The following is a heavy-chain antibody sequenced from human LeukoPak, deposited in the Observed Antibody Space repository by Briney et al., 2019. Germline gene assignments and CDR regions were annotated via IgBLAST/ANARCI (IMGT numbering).Heavy chain of an antibody. CDR1: GFTFSSYS. Sequence: GGSLRLSCAASGFTFSSYSMNWVRQAPGKGLEWVSSISSSSSYIYYADSVKGRFTISRDNAKNSLYLQMNSLRAEDTAVYYCARGGVYSGSYYGNYWGQGTLVTVSS. V-gene: IGHV3-21*01. CDR2: ISSSSSYI. D-gene: IGHD1-26*01. J-gene: IGHJ4*02. CDR3: ARGGVYSGSYYGNY.